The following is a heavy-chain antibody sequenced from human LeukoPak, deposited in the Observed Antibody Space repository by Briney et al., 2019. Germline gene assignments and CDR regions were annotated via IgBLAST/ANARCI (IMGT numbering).Heavy chain of an antibody. CDR2: VSADGRTQ. Sequence: GGSLRLSCAASGFTFRTYSIHWVRQAPGKGLEWVTVVSADGRTQLYSDSVKGRFTVSRDNSLNTLHLQMNSLRAEDTAVYYCARAYSSSLRGFDYWGQGTLVTVSS. V-gene: IGHV3-30*03. J-gene: IGHJ4*02. CDR1: GFTFRTYS. D-gene: IGHD6-13*01. CDR3: ARAYSSSLRGFDY.